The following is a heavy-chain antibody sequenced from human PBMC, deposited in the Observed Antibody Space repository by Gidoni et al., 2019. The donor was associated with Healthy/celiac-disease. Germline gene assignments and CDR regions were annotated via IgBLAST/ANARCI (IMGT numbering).Heavy chain of an antibody. CDR2: ISSNGGST. CDR3: VKDEGGSHFDY. Sequence: EVQLVESGGGLVQPVASLRLSCSASGFTFSSYAMHWVRQAPGKGLEYVSAISSNGGSTYYADSVKGRFTISRDNSKNTLYLQMSSLRAEDTAVYYCVKDEGGSHFDYWGQGTLVTVSS. D-gene: IGHD1-26*01. V-gene: IGHV3-64D*06. J-gene: IGHJ4*02. CDR1: GFTFSSYA.